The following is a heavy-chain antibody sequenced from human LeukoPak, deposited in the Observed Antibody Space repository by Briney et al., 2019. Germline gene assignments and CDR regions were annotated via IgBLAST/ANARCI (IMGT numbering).Heavy chain of an antibody. D-gene: IGHD6-19*01. V-gene: IGHV1-46*01. Sequence: ASVKVSCKASGYTFTSYYMHWVRQAPGQGLEWMGIINPSGGSTSYAQKFQGRVTMSRDMSTSTVYMEMSSLRSEDTAVYYSARDWPKTIGEAAKGDAFDIWGQGTMVTVSS. J-gene: IGHJ3*02. CDR2: INPSGGST. CDR3: ARDWPKTIGEAAKGDAFDI. CDR1: GYTFTSYY.